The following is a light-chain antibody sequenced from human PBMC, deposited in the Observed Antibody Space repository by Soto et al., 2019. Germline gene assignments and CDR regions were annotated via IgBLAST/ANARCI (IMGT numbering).Light chain of an antibody. CDR3: SSYTTSTTRII. J-gene: IGLJ2*01. CDR1: SSDVGGYNH. Sequence: QSVLTQPASVSGSPGQSITISCTGSSSDVGGYNHVSRYQQHPGKAPKLMIYEVSNRPSGVSNRFSGSKSGNTASLTISGLQAEDEADYYCSSYTTSTTRIIFGGGTKLTVL. CDR2: EVS. V-gene: IGLV2-14*01.